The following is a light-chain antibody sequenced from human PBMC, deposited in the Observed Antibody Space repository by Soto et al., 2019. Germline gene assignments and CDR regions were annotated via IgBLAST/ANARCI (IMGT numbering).Light chain of an antibody. V-gene: IGKV3-15*01. CDR3: QQYNNWPPKT. CDR1: QSVSSN. Sequence: EIVMTQSPATLSVSPGERATLSCRASQSVSSNLAWYQQKPGQAPRLLIYGASTRATGIPARSSGSGSGTEFTLTISSLQSEDFAVYYCQQYNNWPPKTFGPGTKVDIK. J-gene: IGKJ3*01. CDR2: GAS.